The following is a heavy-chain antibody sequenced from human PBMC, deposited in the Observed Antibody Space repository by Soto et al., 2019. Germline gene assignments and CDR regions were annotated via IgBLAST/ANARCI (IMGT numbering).Heavy chain of an antibody. CDR3: ARDALLAATEVFDY. J-gene: IGHJ4*02. CDR1: GFTFSSYG. CDR2: IWYDGSNK. D-gene: IGHD2-15*01. Sequence: QVQLVESGGGVVQPGRSLRLSCAASGFTFSSYGMHWVRQAPGKGLEWVAVIWYDGSNKYYADSVKGRFTISRDNSKNTLYLQMNSLRAEDMAVYYCARDALLAATEVFDYWGQGTLVTVSS. V-gene: IGHV3-33*01.